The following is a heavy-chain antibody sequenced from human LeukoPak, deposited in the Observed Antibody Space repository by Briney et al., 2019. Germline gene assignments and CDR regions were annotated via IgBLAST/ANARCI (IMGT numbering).Heavy chain of an antibody. CDR3: ARDLGAAAVYDAFDI. J-gene: IGHJ3*02. V-gene: IGHV1-69*01. D-gene: IGHD6-13*01. CDR1: GGTFSSYA. Sequence: SVKVSCKASGGTFSSYAISWVRQAPGQGLEWMGGIIPIFGTANYAQKFQGRVTITADESTSTAYMELSSLRSEDTAVYYCARDLGAAAVYDAFDIWGQGTMVTVSS. CDR2: IIPIFGTA.